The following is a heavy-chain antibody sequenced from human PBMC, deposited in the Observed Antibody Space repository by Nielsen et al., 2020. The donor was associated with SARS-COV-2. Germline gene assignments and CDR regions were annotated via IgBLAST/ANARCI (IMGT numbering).Heavy chain of an antibody. Sequence: GSLRLSCAVYGGSFSGYYRSWTRQPPGKGLEWIGEINHSGSTNYNPSLKSRVTISVDTSKNQFSLKLSSVTAADTAVYYCARPKYPLGAARKEYFQHWGQGTLVTVSS. J-gene: IGHJ1*01. CDR2: INHSGST. V-gene: IGHV4-34*01. CDR3: ARPKYPLGAARKEYFQH. CDR1: GGSFSGYY. D-gene: IGHD6-6*01.